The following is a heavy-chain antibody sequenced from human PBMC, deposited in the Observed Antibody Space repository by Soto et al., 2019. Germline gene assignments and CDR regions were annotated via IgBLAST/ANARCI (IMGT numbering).Heavy chain of an antibody. D-gene: IGHD3-16*01. V-gene: IGHV3-7*04. J-gene: IGHJ4*02. Sequence: PGGSLRLSCAASGFTFSSYWMSWVRQAPGKGLEWVANIKEDGSEKNYVDSVKGRFTISRDNAKNSLYLQMNSLRAEDTAVYYCARDVVMITFGGPPGYWGQGTLVTV. CDR1: GFTFSSYW. CDR3: ARDVVMITFGGPPGY. CDR2: IKEDGSEK.